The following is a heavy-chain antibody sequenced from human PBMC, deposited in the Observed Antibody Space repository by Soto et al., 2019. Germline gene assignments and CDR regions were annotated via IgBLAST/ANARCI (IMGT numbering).Heavy chain of an antibody. CDR2: ISASGDST. J-gene: IGHJ4*02. Sequence: PGGSLRLSCAASGFTFSSYTMSWVRQAPGKGPEWVSSISASGDSTTFAESVKGRFTMSRDSSKNMLYLQMNSLRAEDTAVYFCAKVLRDGLRTFGHWGQGTLVTVSS. D-gene: IGHD4-17*01. CDR3: AKVLRDGLRTFGH. CDR1: GFTFSSYT. V-gene: IGHV3-23*01.